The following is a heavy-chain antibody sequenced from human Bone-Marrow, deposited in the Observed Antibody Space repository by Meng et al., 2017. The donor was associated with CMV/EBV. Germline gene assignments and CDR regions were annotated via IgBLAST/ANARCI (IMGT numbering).Heavy chain of an antibody. J-gene: IGHJ3*02. D-gene: IGHD1-26*01. V-gene: IGHV4-59*01. CDR3: AGPDDVGSSPHDPFDI. CDR1: GASISSNY. Sequence: GSLRLSCTVSGASISSNYWSWNRRPPGKGLQYIGSISHNGYINYNPSLKGRVTISLDTSRNQLSLRLTSVTAADTAMYYCAGPDDVGSSPHDPFDIWGQGTMVTVSS. CDR2: ISHNGYI.